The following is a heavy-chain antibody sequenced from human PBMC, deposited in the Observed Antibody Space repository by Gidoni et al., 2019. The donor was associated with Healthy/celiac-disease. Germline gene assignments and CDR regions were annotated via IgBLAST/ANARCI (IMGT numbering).Heavy chain of an antibody. CDR2: IKQDGSEK. V-gene: IGHV3-7*01. CDR3: ARDFGQLWLKFFDY. CDR1: GFTFSSYW. Sequence: EVQLVESGGGLVQPGGSLRLSCAASGFTFSSYWMSWVRQAPGKGLEWVANIKQDGSEKYYVDSVKGRFTISRDNAKNSLYLQMNSLRAEDTAVYYCARDFGQLWLKFFDYWGQGTLVTVSS. J-gene: IGHJ4*02. D-gene: IGHD5-18*01.